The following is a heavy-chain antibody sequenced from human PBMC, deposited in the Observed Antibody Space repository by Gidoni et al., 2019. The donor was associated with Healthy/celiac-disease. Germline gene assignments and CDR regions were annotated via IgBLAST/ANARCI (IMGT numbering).Heavy chain of an antibody. CDR1: GYRFTSYW. D-gene: IGHD6-13*01. CDR3: ATGTEDWYFDL. CDR2: ISHGDSDT. V-gene: IGHV5-51*03. Sequence: EVQLVQSGAEVTKPGEALKFSCRGPGYRFTSYWIGWVRQMPGKGLEWMGIISHGDSDTRYSPSFQGQVTISADKSISTAYLQWSSLKASDTAMYYCATGTEDWYFDLWGRGTLVTVSS. J-gene: IGHJ2*01.